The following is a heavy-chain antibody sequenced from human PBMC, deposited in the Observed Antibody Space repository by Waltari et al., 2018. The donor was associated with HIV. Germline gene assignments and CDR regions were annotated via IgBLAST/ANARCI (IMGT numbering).Heavy chain of an antibody. CDR3: VRGYAAAAPYYGLDV. J-gene: IGHJ6*02. Sequence: VRLESWGTGPLKHSETLSLSCSVYGGSFSGYYWSWIRQFPERGLEWIAEVNHVGSAKYNPSLESRVSISVDTSKKQFYLKVRSVTAADTAVYYCVRGYAAAAPYYGLDVWGQGTAVSVSS. CDR2: VNHVGSA. V-gene: IGHV4-34*02. D-gene: IGHD6-13*01. CDR1: GGSFSGYY.